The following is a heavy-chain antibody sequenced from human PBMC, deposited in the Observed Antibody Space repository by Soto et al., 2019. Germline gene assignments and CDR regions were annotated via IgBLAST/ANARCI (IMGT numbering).Heavy chain of an antibody. V-gene: IGHV3-74*01. CDR3: TRGGMPTPFNY. J-gene: IGHJ4*02. CDR1: GFTFSNYW. CDR2: ITDDGSST. Sequence: GSLRLSCAASGFTFSNYWMHWVRQAPGKGLVWVSRITDDGSSTDYADSVQGRFTISRDNAKNTLDLQMNSLRAEDTAVYYCTRGGMPTPFNYWGQGTLVTVSS. D-gene: IGHD2-2*01.